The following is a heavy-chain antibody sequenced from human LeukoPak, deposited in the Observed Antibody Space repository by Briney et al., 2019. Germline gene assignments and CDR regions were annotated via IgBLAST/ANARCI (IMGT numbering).Heavy chain of an antibody. Sequence: SETLSLTCTVSGGSISSYYWSWVRQPPGKGLEWIGYIYYSGSTNYNPSLKSRVTISVDTSKNQFSLKLSSVTAADTAVYYCARRDYYYYGMDVWGQGTTVTVSS. CDR1: GGSISSYY. V-gene: IGHV4-59*08. CDR2: IYYSGST. J-gene: IGHJ6*02. CDR3: ARRDYYYYGMDV.